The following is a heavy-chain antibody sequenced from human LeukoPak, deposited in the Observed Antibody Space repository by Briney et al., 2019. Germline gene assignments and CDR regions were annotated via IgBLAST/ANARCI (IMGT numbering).Heavy chain of an antibody. V-gene: IGHV3-23*01. CDR3: AKLVASATNY. J-gene: IGHJ4*02. D-gene: IGHD5-12*01. CDR2: ISDSGGGT. CDR1: GFIFRNYA. Sequence: PGGSLRLSCAASGFIFRNYAMIWVRQAPGKGLEWVSAISDSGGGTYYADSAKGRFTISRDNSRNTLYLQMNSLRAEDTAVYSCAKLVASATNYWGQGTLVTVSS.